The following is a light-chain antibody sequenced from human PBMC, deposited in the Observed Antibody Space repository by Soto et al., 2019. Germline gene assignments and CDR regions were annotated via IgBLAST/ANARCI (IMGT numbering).Light chain of an antibody. CDR3: AVWDETLIEV. V-gene: IGLV1-44*01. Sequence: QSVLTQPPSASGTPGQTVTISCSGSSSNIGSNSVNWYQQRPGAAPSLLIYSDDQRPSGVPDRFSGSKSGTSASLAISGLQSEDEADYFCAVWDETLIEVFGTGTKVTVL. J-gene: IGLJ1*01. CDR1: SSNIGSNS. CDR2: SDD.